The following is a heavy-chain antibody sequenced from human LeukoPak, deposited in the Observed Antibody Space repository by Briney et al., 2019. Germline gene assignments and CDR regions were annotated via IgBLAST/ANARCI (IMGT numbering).Heavy chain of an antibody. Sequence: PGRSLRLSCAASGPTFSSYAMHSGRQAPGKGLEWVAVISYDGSNKYYADSVKGRFTISRDNSKNTLYLQMNSLRAEDTAVYYCARDFDDYVWGSYRPLDYWGQGTLVTVSS. D-gene: IGHD3-16*02. V-gene: IGHV3-30-3*01. J-gene: IGHJ4*02. CDR3: ARDFDDYVWGSYRPLDY. CDR2: ISYDGSNK. CDR1: GPTFSSYA.